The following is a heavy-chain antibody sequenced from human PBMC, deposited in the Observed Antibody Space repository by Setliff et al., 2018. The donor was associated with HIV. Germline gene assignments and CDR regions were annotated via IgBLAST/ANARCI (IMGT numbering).Heavy chain of an antibody. Sequence: SETLSLTCNVSGDSITSGDYYWGWIRQPPGKGLEWIGSFYYSGKTYYNPALQSRVTISVDTSKNQFSLTVTSVTAADTAVFYCARGVVQGPEWLVLGGAFDIWGQGTMVTVSS. CDR1: GDSITSGDYY. D-gene: IGHD6-19*01. J-gene: IGHJ3*02. CDR2: FYYSGKT. V-gene: IGHV4-39*01. CDR3: ARGVVQGPEWLVLGGAFDI.